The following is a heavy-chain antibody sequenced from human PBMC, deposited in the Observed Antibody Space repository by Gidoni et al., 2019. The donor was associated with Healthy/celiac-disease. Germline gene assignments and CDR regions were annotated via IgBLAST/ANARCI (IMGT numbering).Heavy chain of an antibody. CDR1: GCPTRRSSYH. CDR3: ARRGITMIVVSPQLGFDP. CDR2: IYYSGST. D-gene: IGHD3-22*01. J-gene: IGHJ5*02. V-gene: IGHV4-39*01. Sequence: QLQLQESGPGLVKPSETLSLTCTVSGCPTRRSSYHWGWIRQPPGKGLEWIGSIYYSGSTYYNPSLKSRVTISVDTSKNQFSLKLSSVTAADTAVYYCARRGITMIVVSPQLGFDPWGQGTLVTVSS.